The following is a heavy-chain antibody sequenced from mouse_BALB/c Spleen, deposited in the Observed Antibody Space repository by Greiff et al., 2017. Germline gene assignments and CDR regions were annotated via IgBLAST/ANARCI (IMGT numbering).Heavy chain of an antibody. CDR3: ARGYYGSSYYFDY. CDR2: IDPANGNT. Sequence: EVKVVESGAELVKPGASVKLSCTASGFNIKDTYMHWVKQRPEQGLEWIGRIDPANGNTKYDPKFQGKATITADTSSNTAYLQLSSLTSEDTAVYYCARGYYGSSYYFDYWGQGTTLTVSS. V-gene: IGHV14-3*02. D-gene: IGHD1-1*01. CDR1: GFNIKDTY. J-gene: IGHJ2*01.